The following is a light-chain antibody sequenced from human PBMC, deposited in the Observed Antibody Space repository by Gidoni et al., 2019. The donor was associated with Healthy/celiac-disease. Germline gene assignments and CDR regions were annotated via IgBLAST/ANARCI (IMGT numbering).Light chain of an antibody. CDR2: DVS. CDR3: SSYTSSSTLV. V-gene: IGLV2-14*03. Sequence: QSALTQHASVSGSPGQSITISCTGTSSDVGGYNYVSWYHQHPGKAPKLLIYDVSNRPAGVSNRFSGSKSGNTASLTISGLQAEDEADYYCSSYTSSSTLVFGTGTKVTVL. CDR1: SSDVGGYNY. J-gene: IGLJ1*01.